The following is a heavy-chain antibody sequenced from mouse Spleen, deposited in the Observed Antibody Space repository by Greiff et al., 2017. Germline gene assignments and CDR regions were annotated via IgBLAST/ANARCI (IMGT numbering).Heavy chain of an antibody. CDR2: INPSTGGT. J-gene: IGHJ3*01. CDR1: GYSFTGYY. CDR3: AKYDYDGPWFAY. Sequence: DVKLQESGPELVKPGASVKISCKASGYSFTGYYMNWVKQSPEKSLEWIGEINPSTGGTTYNQKFKAKATLTVDKSSSTAYMQLKSLTSEDSAVYYCAKYDYDGPWFAYWGQGTLVTVSA. D-gene: IGHD2-4*01. V-gene: IGHV1-42*01.